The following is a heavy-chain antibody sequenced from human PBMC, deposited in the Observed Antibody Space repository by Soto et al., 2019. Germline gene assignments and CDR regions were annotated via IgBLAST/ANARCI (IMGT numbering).Heavy chain of an antibody. CDR2: IYYSGST. Sequence: QVQLQESGPGLVKPSQTLSLTCTVSGGSISSGGYYWSWIRQHPGKGLEWIGYIYYSGSTYYNPSLNSRVTIPVDTSKNQFALKLNSVTAADTAVYYCARAERATVTYHYVYYFDYWGQGTLVTVSS. D-gene: IGHD4-17*01. CDR3: ARAERATVTYHYVYYFDY. J-gene: IGHJ4*02. V-gene: IGHV4-31*03. CDR1: GGSISSGGYY.